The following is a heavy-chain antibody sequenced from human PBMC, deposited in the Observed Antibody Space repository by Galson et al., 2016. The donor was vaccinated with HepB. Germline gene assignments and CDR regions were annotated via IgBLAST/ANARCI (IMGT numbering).Heavy chain of an antibody. J-gene: IGHJ5*02. CDR3: VRSPYCTGGVCYTEAHGFDP. D-gene: IGHD2-8*02. CDR1: GGSISSSSSFY. Sequence: SETLSLTCTVSGGSISSSSSFYWGWIRQPPGKGLEWIGSFFYGGNTYYNPSLKSRVTISVDTSKKQFSLKLSSVTAADTAVYYCVRSPYCTGGVCYTEAHGFDPWGQGTLVIVSS. CDR2: FFYGGNT. V-gene: IGHV4-39*01.